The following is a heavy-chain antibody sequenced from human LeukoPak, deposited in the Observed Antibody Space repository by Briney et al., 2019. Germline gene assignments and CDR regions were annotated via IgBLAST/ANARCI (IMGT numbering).Heavy chain of an antibody. CDR2: ISYDGNDY. D-gene: IGHD3-3*02. V-gene: IGHV3-30*18. Sequence: PGRSLRLSCAASGFTFTNYAMHWVRQAPGKGLEWVAVISYDGNDYHYADSVKGRFTISRDNSKNTLYLQMNSLRTEDTAFYYCAKDSQHLAIYYFDYWGQGTLVTVSS. CDR3: AKDSQHLAIYYFDY. J-gene: IGHJ4*02. CDR1: GFTFTNYA.